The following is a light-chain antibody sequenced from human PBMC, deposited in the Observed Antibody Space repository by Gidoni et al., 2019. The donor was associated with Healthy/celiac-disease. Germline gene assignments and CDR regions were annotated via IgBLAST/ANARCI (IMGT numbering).Light chain of an antibody. V-gene: IGKV3-15*01. Sequence: EIVMPQSPATLSVSQGERATLSCRASQSVSSNLAWYQQKPGQAPRLLIYGASTRATGIPARFSGSGSGTEFTLTISSLQSEDFAFYYCQQYNNWPRGAFGGGTKVEIK. CDR3: QQYNNWPRGA. CDR2: GAS. CDR1: QSVSSN. J-gene: IGKJ4*01.